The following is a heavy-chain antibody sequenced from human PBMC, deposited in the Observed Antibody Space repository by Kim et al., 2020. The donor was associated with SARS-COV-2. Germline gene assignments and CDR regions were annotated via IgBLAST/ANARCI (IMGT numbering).Heavy chain of an antibody. CDR2: INHSGST. J-gene: IGHJ6*02. D-gene: IGHD6-13*01. Sequence: SETLSLTCAVYGGSFSGYYWSWIRQPPGKGLEWIGEINHSGSTNYNPSLKSRVTISVDTSKNQFSLKLSSVTAADTAVYYCARMGGSRPIAAAGTTRGGDVWGQGTTVTVSS. CDR1: GGSFSGYY. CDR3: ARMGGSRPIAAAGTTRGGDV. V-gene: IGHV4-34*01.